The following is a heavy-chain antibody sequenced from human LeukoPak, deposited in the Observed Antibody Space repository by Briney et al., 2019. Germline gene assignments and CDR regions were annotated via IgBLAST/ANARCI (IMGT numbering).Heavy chain of an antibody. V-gene: IGHV3-23*01. CDR3: AKDHNLGGYVLFDN. CDR2: ISGRGDTT. D-gene: IGHD3-22*01. J-gene: IGHJ4*01. CDR1: GFTFNNYA. Sequence: GGSLRLSCAGSGFTFNNYAMSWVRQTPGKGLDWVSAISGRGDTTFYADAMKGRFTISRDNSQNTLYLQMNSLRAEDTAVYYCAKDHNLGGYVLFDNWGHGTLVTVSS.